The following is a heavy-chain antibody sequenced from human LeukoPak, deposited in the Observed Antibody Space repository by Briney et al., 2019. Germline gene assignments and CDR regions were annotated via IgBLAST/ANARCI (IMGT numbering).Heavy chain of an antibody. CDR1: GYTFTSYG. CDR3: ARDRWSITVTTLGEAFDT. J-gene: IGHJ3*02. CDR2: ISAYNSNT. Sequence: GASVKVSCKASGYTFTSYGISWVRQAPGQGLEWMGWISAYNSNTNYAQKLQGRVTMTTDTSTSTAYMELRSLRSDDTAVYYCARDRWSITVTTLGEAFDTWGQGTMVTVSS. D-gene: IGHD4-17*01. V-gene: IGHV1-18*01.